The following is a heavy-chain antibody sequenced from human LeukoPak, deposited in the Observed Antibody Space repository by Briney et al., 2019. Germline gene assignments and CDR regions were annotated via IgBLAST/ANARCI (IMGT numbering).Heavy chain of an antibody. CDR3: AKDKGQQLVVIDY. Sequence: GGSLRLSCAASGFTFDDYAMHWVRQAPGKGLEWVSGISWNSGSIGYADSVKGRFTISRDNAKNSLYLQMNSLRAEDTALYYCAKDKGQQLVVIDYWGQGTLVTVSS. D-gene: IGHD6-13*01. V-gene: IGHV3-9*01. J-gene: IGHJ4*02. CDR1: GFTFDDYA. CDR2: ISWNSGSI.